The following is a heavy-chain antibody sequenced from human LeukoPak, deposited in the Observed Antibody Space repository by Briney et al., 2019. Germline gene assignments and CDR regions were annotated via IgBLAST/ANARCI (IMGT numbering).Heavy chain of an antibody. CDR1: GGSISSGGYS. Sequence: SETLSLTCAVSGGSISSGGYSWSWIRQPPGKGLEWIGYIYHSGSTYYNPSLKSRVTVSVDRSKNQFSLKLSSVTAADTAVYYCARERARYGGHFDYWGQGTLVTVSS. CDR2: IYHSGST. V-gene: IGHV4-30-2*01. J-gene: IGHJ4*02. CDR3: ARERARYGGHFDY. D-gene: IGHD4-23*01.